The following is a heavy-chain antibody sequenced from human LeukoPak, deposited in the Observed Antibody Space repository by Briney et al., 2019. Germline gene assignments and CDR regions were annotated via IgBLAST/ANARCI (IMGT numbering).Heavy chain of an antibody. CDR3: ARDRAWNYFDY. CDR1: GFTFSRHG. V-gene: IGHV3-30*03. D-gene: IGHD3-3*01. J-gene: IGHJ4*02. CDR2: ISNDGSRK. Sequence: GGSLRLSCAASGFTFSRHGMHWVRQAPGKGLARVAIISNDGSRKYYAHSVEGRFTISRDNSKNTLYLQMDSLRAEDTAVYYCARDRAWNYFDYWGQGTLVTVSS.